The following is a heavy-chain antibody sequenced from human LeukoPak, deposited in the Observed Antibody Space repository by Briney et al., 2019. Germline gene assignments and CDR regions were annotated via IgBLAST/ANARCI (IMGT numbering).Heavy chain of an antibody. D-gene: IGHD2-2*01. CDR2: ISSGSSHI. Sequence: GGSLRLSCVASGFTFSDYSMNWVRQAPGKGLEWVSSISSGSSHIYYADSVKGRFTISRDNAKNSVYLQMNSLRAEDTAVYYCARFSRADQYYFDYWGQGTLVTVSS. J-gene: IGHJ4*02. CDR1: GFTFSDYS. CDR3: ARFSRADQYYFDY. V-gene: IGHV3-21*01.